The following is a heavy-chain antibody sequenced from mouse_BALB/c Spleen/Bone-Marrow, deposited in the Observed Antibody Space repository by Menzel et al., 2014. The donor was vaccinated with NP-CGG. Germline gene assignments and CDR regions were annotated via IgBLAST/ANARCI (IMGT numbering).Heavy chain of an antibody. Sequence: EVKLVESGGGLVQPGGSRKLSCAASGFTFSDYGMAWVRQAPGKGPEWVAFISNLAYSTYYADTVTGRFTISRENAKNTLYLEMSSLRSEDTAMYYCARFITTVVVDAMDYWGQGTSVTVSS. J-gene: IGHJ4*01. V-gene: IGHV5-15*02. CDR3: ARFITTVVVDAMDY. D-gene: IGHD1-1*01. CDR2: ISNLAYST. CDR1: GFTFSDYG.